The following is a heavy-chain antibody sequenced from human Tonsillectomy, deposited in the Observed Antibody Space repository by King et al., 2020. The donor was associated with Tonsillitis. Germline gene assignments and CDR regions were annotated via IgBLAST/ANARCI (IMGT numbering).Heavy chain of an antibody. D-gene: IGHD6-13*01. V-gene: IGHV3-30*10. Sequence: VQLVESGGGVVQPGGSLRLSCAASGFTFSDYAIHWVRQVPGKGLEWVAVISSDGYNKYYTDSVKGRFTISRDDSKNTLFLQMNSLRPEDTTVYYCARGARGESTAAGSPIDFWGQGTLVTVSS. CDR1: GFTFSDYA. J-gene: IGHJ4*02. CDR3: ARGARGESTAAGSPIDF. CDR2: ISSDGYNK.